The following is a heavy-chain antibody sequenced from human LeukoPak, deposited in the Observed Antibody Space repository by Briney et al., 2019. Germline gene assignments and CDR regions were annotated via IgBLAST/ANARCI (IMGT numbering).Heavy chain of an antibody. Sequence: GRSLRLSCAASGFTFSSYGMHWVRQAPDKGLEWMAVVSDDGSNKYYEDSVRGRFTISRDNSKNTLYLQMSSLRDEDTAVYYCAKPRLRGGYLFDYWGQGTLVTVSS. CDR2: VSDDGSNK. V-gene: IGHV3-30*18. D-gene: IGHD5-12*01. CDR1: GFTFSSYG. CDR3: AKPRLRGGYLFDY. J-gene: IGHJ4*02.